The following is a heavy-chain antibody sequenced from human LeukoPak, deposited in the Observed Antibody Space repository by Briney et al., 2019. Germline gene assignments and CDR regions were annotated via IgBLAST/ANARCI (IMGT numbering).Heavy chain of an antibody. J-gene: IGHJ5*02. CDR3: ANPEYPYCGGDCYSDNWFDH. D-gene: IGHD2-21*02. CDR1: GFTFSSYA. CDR2: ISGSGGST. V-gene: IGHV3-23*01. Sequence: GGSLRLSCAASGFTFSSYAMSWVRQAPGKGLEWVSAISGSGGSTYYADSVKGRFTISRDNSKNTLYLQMNSLRAEDTAVYYCANPEYPYCGGDCYSDNWFDHWGQGTLVTVSS.